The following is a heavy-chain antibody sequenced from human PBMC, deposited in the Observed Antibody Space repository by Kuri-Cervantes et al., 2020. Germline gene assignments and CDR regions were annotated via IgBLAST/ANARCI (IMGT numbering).Heavy chain of an antibody. CDR2: MNPNSGNT. CDR3: ARVAEMATIRYFDY. D-gene: IGHD5-24*01. J-gene: IGHJ4*02. V-gene: IGHV1-8*01. Sequence: ASVKVSCKASGYAFTSYDINWVRQATGQGLEWMGWMNPNSGNTGYAQKFQGRVTMTRNTSISTAYMELSSLRSEDTAVYYCARVAEMATIRYFDYWGQGTLVTVSS. CDR1: GYAFTSYD.